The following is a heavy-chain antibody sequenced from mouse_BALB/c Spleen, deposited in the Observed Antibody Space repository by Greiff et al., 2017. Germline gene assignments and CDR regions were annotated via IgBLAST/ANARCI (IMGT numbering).Heavy chain of an antibody. J-gene: IGHJ4*01. V-gene: IGHV5-17*02. CDR1: GFTFSSFG. CDR3: ARGKTYAMDY. Sequence: EVKLLESGGGLVQPGGSRKLSCAASGFTFSSFGMHWVRQAPGKGLEWVAYISSGSSTIYYADTVKGRFTISRDNPKNTLFLQMTSLRSEDTAMYYCARGKTYAMDYWGQGTSVTVSA. D-gene: IGHD2-1*01. CDR2: ISSGSSTI.